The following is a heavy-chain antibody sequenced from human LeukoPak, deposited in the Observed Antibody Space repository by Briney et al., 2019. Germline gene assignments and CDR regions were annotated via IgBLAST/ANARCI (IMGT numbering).Heavy chain of an antibody. CDR3: ARELLSGWNFDY. D-gene: IGHD6-19*01. CDR2: INPNSGGT. V-gene: IGHV1-2*06. J-gene: IGHJ4*02. Sequence: ASVKVSCKASGYTFTGYYMHWVRQAPGQGLEWMGRINPNSGGTNYAQKFQGRVTMTRDTSISTAYVELSRLRSDDTAVYYCARELLSGWNFDYWGQGTLVTVSS. CDR1: GYTFTGYY.